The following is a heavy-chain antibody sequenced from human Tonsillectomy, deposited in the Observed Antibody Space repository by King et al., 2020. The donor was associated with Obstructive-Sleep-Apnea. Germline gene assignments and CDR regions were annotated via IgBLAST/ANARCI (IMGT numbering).Heavy chain of an antibody. Sequence: HVQLVESGGGVVQPGTSLRLSCAASGFSFSTRDIHWVRQVPGKGLEWVAIIAWNERDKYYAEYVKGRFTISRDNSKNTLYLEMNGLRAEDTAAYYCAKGEWSSRSIDYWGQGTLVTVSS. J-gene: IGHJ4*02. CDR3: AKGEWSSRSIDY. D-gene: IGHD6-13*01. V-gene: IGHV3-30*18. CDR2: IAWNERDK. CDR1: GFSFSTRD.